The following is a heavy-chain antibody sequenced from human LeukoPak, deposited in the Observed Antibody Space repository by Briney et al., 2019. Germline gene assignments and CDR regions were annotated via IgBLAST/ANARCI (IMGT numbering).Heavy chain of an antibody. CDR1: GFTFDDYG. CDR3: GRDLSGWYGPDY. D-gene: IGHD6-19*01. CDR2: INWNGGST. J-gene: IGHJ4*02. Sequence: PGGSLRLSCAASGFTFDDYGMSWVRQAPGKGLEWVSGINWNGGSTGYADSVKGRFTISRDNAKNSLYLQMNSLRAEDTALYYCGRDLSGWYGPDYWGQGTLVTVSS. V-gene: IGHV3-20*04.